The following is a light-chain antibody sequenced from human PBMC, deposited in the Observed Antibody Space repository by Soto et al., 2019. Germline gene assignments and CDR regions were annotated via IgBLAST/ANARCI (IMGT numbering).Light chain of an antibody. CDR2: GAS. J-gene: IGKJ1*01. CDR1: QSVSSN. Sequence: EIVMTQSPATLSVSPGERATLSRRASQSVSSNLAWYQQKPGQTPRLLIYGASTRATGIPARFSGSGSGTEFTLTISSLQSGDFAVYYCQQYHNWPPGTFGQGTKVEIK. CDR3: QQYHNWPPGT. V-gene: IGKV3-15*01.